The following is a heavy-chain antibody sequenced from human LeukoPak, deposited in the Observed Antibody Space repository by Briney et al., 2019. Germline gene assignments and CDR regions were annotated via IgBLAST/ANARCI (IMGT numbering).Heavy chain of an antibody. CDR3: AGRAGSSWNKRVYYYYMDV. CDR2: IYYSGST. V-gene: IGHV4-59*08. Sequence: PSETLSLTCTVSGGSISSYYWSWIRQPPGKGLEWIGYIYYSGSTNYNPSLKSRVTISVDTSKNQFSLKLSSVTAADTAVYYCAGRAGSSWNKRVYYYYMDVWGKGTTVTVSS. J-gene: IGHJ6*03. D-gene: IGHD6-13*01. CDR1: GGSISSYY.